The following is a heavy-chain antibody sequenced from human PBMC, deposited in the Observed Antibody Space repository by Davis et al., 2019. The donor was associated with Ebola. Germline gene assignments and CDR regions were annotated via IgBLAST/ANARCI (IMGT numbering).Heavy chain of an antibody. D-gene: IGHD2-15*01. V-gene: IGHV4-59*12. CDR1: GGSISSYY. Sequence: SETLSLTCTVPGGSISSYYWSWIRQPPGKGLEWIGYIYYSGSTYYNPSLKSRVTISVDTSKNQFSLKLSSVTAADTAVYYCAREEGYCSGGSCYSGYFDYWGQGTLVTVSS. CDR2: IYYSGST. CDR3: AREEGYCSGGSCYSGYFDY. J-gene: IGHJ4*02.